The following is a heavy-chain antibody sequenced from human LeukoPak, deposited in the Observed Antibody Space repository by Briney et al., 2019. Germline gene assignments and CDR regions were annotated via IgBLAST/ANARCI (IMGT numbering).Heavy chain of an antibody. J-gene: IGHJ3*02. Sequence: PGGSLRLSCAASGFTFSSYGMHWVRQAPGKGLEWVAVISYDGSNKYYADSVKGRFTISRDNSKNTLYLQMNSLRAEDTAVYYCAKDGGYYYDSSGYYPSAFDIWGQGTMVTVSS. V-gene: IGHV3-30*18. D-gene: IGHD3-22*01. CDR2: ISYDGSNK. CDR1: GFTFSSYG. CDR3: AKDGGYYYDSSGYYPSAFDI.